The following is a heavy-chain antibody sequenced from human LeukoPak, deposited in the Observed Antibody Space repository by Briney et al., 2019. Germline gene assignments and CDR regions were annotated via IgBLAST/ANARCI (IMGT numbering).Heavy chain of an antibody. D-gene: IGHD3-9*01. V-gene: IGHV4-34*01. CDR2: INHSGST. CDR3: ARGRLPWVLG. CDR1: GGSFSGYY. J-gene: IGHJ4*02. Sequence: PSETLSLTCAVYGGSFSGYYWSWIRQPPGKGLEWIGEINHSGSTNYNPSLKSRVTISVDTSKNQFSLKLSSVTAADTAVYYCARGRLPWVLGWGQGTLATVSS.